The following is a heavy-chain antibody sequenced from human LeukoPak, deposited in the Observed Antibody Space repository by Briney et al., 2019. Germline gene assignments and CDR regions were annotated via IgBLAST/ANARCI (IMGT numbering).Heavy chain of an antibody. V-gene: IGHV3-30*18. Sequence: GGSLRLSCAASGFTFSSYGMHWVRQAPGKGLEWVAVISYDGSNKYYADSVKGRFTISRDNSKNTLYLQMNSLRAEDTAVYYCAKGSGFGELLNYWGQGTLVTVSS. D-gene: IGHD3-10*01. CDR3: AKGSGFGELLNY. CDR1: GFTFSSYG. CDR2: ISYDGSNK. J-gene: IGHJ4*02.